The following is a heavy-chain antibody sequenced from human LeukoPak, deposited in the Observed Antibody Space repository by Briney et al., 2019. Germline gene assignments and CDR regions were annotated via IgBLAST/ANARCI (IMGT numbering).Heavy chain of an antibody. CDR1: GYTFTGYY. CDR2: INAGNGNT. J-gene: IGHJ4*02. V-gene: IGHV1-3*03. Sequence: ASVKVSCKASGYTFTGYYMHWVRQAPGQGLEWMGWINAGNGNTKYSQEFQGRVTITRDTSASTAYMELSSLRSEDMAVYYCARDHDSSGYYSGFDYWGQGTLVTVSS. CDR3: ARDHDSSGYYSGFDY. D-gene: IGHD3-22*01.